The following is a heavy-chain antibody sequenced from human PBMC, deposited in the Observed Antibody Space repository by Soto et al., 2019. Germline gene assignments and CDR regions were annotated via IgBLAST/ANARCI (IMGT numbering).Heavy chain of an antibody. CDR3: SKIIAVAGHSEY. J-gene: IGHJ4*02. D-gene: IGHD6-19*01. CDR2: ISGSGGST. V-gene: IGHV3-23*01. Sequence: GGSLRLSCAASGFTFSSYAMSWVRQAPGKGLEWVSAISGSGGSTYYADSVKGRFTISRDNSKNTLYLQMNSLRAEDTAVYYCSKIIAVAGHSEYWCQGTLVTVSS. CDR1: GFTFSSYA.